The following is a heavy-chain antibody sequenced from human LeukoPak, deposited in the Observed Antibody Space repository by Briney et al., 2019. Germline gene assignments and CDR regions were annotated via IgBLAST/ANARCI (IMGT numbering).Heavy chain of an antibody. CDR1: GFTFSSYA. D-gene: IGHD5/OR15-5a*01. CDR3: ARDRLEFYDTYYYYHGMDV. J-gene: IGHJ6*02. Sequence: PGGSLRLSCAASGFTFSSYAMHWVRQAPGKGLEWVAVISYDGSNKYYADSVKGRFAISRDNSKNAVYLQVNSLRTEDTAVYYCARDRLEFYDTYYYYHGMDVWGQGTTVTVSS. CDR2: ISYDGSNK. V-gene: IGHV3-30*09.